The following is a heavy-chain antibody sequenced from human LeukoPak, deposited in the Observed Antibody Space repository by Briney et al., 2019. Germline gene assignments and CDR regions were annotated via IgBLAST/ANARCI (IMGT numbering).Heavy chain of an antibody. CDR3: ASLRAADHQYYYMDV. CDR1: GDSISRSSYY. Sequence: SETLSLTCTLSGDSISRSSYYWGWFRQPPGKGLEWIGNIYYSPGNYYNPSLKSRVTIAVDTPKNQFSLKLSSVTAADTSMYYCASLRAADHQYYYMDVWGKGTTVTVSS. J-gene: IGHJ6*03. CDR2: IYYSPGN. D-gene: IGHD1-14*01. V-gene: IGHV4-39*01.